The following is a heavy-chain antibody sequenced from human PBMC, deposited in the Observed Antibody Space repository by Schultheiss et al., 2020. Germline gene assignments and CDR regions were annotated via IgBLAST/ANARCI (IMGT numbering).Heavy chain of an antibody. J-gene: IGHJ6*04. CDR1: GYTFASVW. D-gene: IGHD2-2*01. CDR2: IYPRDSDT. CDR3: ARLTPYQPQSNYYGLDF. Sequence: GESLKISCKGSGYTFASVWIGWVRQVPGKGLEWMGVIYPRDSDTRYNPSFQGQVTISVDKSISTAYLRWSSLKASDTAMYFCARLTPYQPQSNYYGLDFWGKGTTVTVSS. V-gene: IGHV5-51*01.